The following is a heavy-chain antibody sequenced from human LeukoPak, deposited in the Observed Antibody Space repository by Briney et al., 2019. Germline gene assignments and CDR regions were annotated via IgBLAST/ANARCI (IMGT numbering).Heavy chain of an antibody. CDR2: VSNSGDYI. J-gene: IGHJ4*02. Sequence: GGSLRLSYAASGFSFSSYRMNWVRQAPGKGLEWVSPVSNSGDYIHYADSVKGRFTISRDNSKNSLYLQMNSLRAEDTAVYYCARSARLMKGVVEVTALDDWGQGTLVTVSS. CDR3: ARSARLMKGVVEVTALDD. V-gene: IGHV3-21*06. CDR1: GFSFSSYR. D-gene: IGHD3-3*01.